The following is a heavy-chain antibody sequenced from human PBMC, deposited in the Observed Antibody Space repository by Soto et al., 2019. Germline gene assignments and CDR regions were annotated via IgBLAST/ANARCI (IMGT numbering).Heavy chain of an antibody. CDR1: GGSISSYY. CDR3: ARIRGGYSSGWYYFDY. D-gene: IGHD6-19*01. Sequence: SETLSLTCTVSGGSISSYYWSWIRQPPGKGLEWIGYIYYSGSTNYNPSLKSRVTISVDTSKNQFSLKLSSVTAADTAVYYCARIRGGYSSGWYYFDYWGQGTLVTVSS. V-gene: IGHV4-59*01. J-gene: IGHJ4*02. CDR2: IYYSGST.